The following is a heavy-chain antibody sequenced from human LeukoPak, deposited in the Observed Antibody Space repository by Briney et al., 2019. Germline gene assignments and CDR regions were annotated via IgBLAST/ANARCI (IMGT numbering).Heavy chain of an antibody. J-gene: IGHJ3*02. D-gene: IGHD3/OR15-3a*01. CDR3: ATPWTVRNAFDI. CDR2: FDPEDGET. V-gene: IGHV1-24*01. CDR1: GYTLTELS. Sequence: ASAKVSCKVSGYTLTELSMHWVRQAPGKGLEWMGGFDPEDGETIYAQKFQGRVTMTEDTSTDTAYMELSSLRSEDTAVYYCATPWTVRNAFDIWGQGTMVTVSS.